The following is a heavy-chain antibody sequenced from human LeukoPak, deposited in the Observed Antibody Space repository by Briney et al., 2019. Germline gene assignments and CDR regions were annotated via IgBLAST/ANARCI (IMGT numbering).Heavy chain of an antibody. CDR1: GFTFSSYS. CDR2: ISSSSSYI. J-gene: IGHJ4*02. CDR3: ARGGNSGYDNFSYYFDY. Sequence: PGGSLRLSCAASGFTFSSYSMNWVRQAPGKGLEWVSSISSSSSYIYYADSVKGRFTISRDNAKNSLYLQMNSLRAEDTAVYYCARGGNSGYDNFSYYFDYWGQGTLVTVSS. V-gene: IGHV3-21*01. D-gene: IGHD5-12*01.